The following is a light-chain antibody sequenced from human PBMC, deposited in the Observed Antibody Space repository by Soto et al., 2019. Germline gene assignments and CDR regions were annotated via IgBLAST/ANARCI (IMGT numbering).Light chain of an antibody. Sequence: QSALTQPATVSGSPGQSITISCTGTSSDVGAYNYVSWYQQHPGKAPKLMIYDVSNRPSGVSDRFSGSKSGNTASLTISGLQAEDEADYYCSSYANSRTLVFGGGTKLTVL. CDR1: SSDVGAYNY. V-gene: IGLV2-14*01. CDR3: SSYANSRTLV. J-gene: IGLJ2*01. CDR2: DVS.